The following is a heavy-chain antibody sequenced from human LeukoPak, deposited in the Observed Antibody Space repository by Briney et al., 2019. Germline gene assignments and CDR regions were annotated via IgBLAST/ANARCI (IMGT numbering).Heavy chain of an antibody. Sequence: GGSLRLSCAASGFTFSGSAMHWVRQASGKGLEWVGRIRSKANSYATAYAASVKGRFTISRDDSKNTAYLQMNSLKAEDTAVYYCTSPMTTGDYWGQGTLVTVSS. CDR3: TSPMTTGDY. J-gene: IGHJ4*02. CDR2: IRSKANSYAT. V-gene: IGHV3-73*01. CDR1: GFTFSGSA. D-gene: IGHD4-17*01.